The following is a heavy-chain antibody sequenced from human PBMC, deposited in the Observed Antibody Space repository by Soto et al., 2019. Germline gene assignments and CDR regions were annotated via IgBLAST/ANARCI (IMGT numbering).Heavy chain of an antibody. V-gene: IGHV1-2*04. Sequence: QVQLVQSGAEVKKPGASVKVSCKASGYTFTGYYMHWVRQAPGQGLEWMVWINPNSGGTNYAQKFQGWVTMTRDTSISTAYMELSRLRSDDTAVYYCARVENCSSTSCPRAFDIWGQGTMVTVSS. CDR3: ARVENCSSTSCPRAFDI. CDR1: GYTFTGYY. D-gene: IGHD2-2*01. J-gene: IGHJ3*02. CDR2: INPNSGGT.